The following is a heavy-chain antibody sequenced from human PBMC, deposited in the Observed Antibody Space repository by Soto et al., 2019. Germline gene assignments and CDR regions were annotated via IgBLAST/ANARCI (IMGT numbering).Heavy chain of an antibody. CDR2: INAGNVNT. V-gene: IGHV1-3*01. J-gene: IGHJ6*02. CDR1: GYTFTSYA. D-gene: IGHD3-3*01. Sequence: ASVKVSCKASGYTFTSYAMHWVRQAPGQRLEWMGWINAGNVNTKYSQKFQGRVTITRDTSASTAYMELSSLRSEDTAVYYCARASGLHLYYYGMDVWGQGTTVTVSS. CDR3: ARASGLHLYYYGMDV.